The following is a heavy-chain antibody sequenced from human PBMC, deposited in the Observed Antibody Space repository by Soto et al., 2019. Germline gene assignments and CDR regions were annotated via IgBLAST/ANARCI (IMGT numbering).Heavy chain of an antibody. Sequence: SETLSLTCTVSGGSVSSGSYYWSWIRQPPGKGLEWIGYIYYSGSTNYNPSLKSRVTISVDTSKNQFSLKLSSVTAADTAVYYCAREIAVAALLDYYYGMDVWGQGTTVTVSS. CDR2: IYYSGST. CDR3: AREIAVAALLDYYYGMDV. CDR1: GGSVSSGSYY. V-gene: IGHV4-61*01. D-gene: IGHD6-19*01. J-gene: IGHJ6*02.